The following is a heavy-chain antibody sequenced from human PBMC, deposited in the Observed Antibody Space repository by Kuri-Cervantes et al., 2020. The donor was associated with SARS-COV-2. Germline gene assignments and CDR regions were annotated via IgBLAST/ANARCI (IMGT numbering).Heavy chain of an antibody. CDR3: AKDRRMVGATRWFDP. CDR1: GFTFSSYA. J-gene: IGHJ5*02. V-gene: IGHV3-23*01. Sequence: GESLKISCAASGFTFSSYAMSWVRQAPGKGLEWVSGICVSGGSTYYADSVKGRFTISRDNSKNTLYLQMNSLRAEDTAVYYCAKDRRMVGATRWFDPWGQGTMVTVSS. CDR2: ICVSGGST. D-gene: IGHD1-26*01.